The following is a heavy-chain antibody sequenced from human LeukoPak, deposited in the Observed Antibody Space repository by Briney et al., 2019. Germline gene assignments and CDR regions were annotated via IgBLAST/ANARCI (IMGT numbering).Heavy chain of an antibody. V-gene: IGHV4-61*02. J-gene: IGHJ6*03. Sequence: SETLSLTCTVSGGSISSGSYYWSWIRQPAGKGLEWIGRIYTSGSTNYNPSLKSRVTISVDTSKNQFSLKLSSVTAADTAVYYCARGLIGVDSSGYYSDYYYYMDVWGKGTTVTISS. D-gene: IGHD3-22*01. CDR2: IYTSGST. CDR3: ARGLIGVDSSGYYSDYYYYMDV. CDR1: GGSISSGSYY.